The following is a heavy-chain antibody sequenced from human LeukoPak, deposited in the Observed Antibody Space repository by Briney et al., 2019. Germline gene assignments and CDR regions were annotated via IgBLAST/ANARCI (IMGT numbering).Heavy chain of an antibody. Sequence: ASVKVSCKASGYTFTSYGISWVRQAPGQGLEWMGWINPNSGGTNYAQKFQGRVTMTRDTSISTAYMELSRLRSDDTAIYYCARGWVTSEFDYWGQGTLVTVSS. D-gene: IGHD4-17*01. CDR1: GYTFTSYG. V-gene: IGHV1-2*02. CDR2: INPNSGGT. J-gene: IGHJ4*02. CDR3: ARGWVTSEFDY.